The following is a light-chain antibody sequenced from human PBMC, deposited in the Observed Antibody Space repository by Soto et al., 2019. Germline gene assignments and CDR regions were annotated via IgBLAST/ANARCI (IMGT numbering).Light chain of an antibody. Sequence: EIVMTQSPATLSVSPGERATLSCRASQSVTSAHLAWYRQKVGQAPRLLIYGASNRATGISDRFSGSGSGTDFTLTLSRLEPEDFAVYYCHQYGESPQTFGQGTKGDIK. V-gene: IGKV3-20*01. CDR2: GAS. CDR3: HQYGESPQT. J-gene: IGKJ1*01. CDR1: QSVTSAH.